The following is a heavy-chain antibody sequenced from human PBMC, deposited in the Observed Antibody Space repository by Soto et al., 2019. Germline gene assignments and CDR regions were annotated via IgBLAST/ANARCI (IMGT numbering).Heavy chain of an antibody. CDR2: MNPNSGNT. J-gene: IGHJ3*02. Sequence: SVKVSCKASGYTFTSYDINWVRQATGQGLEWMGWMNPNSGNTGYAQKFQGRVTMTRNTSISTAYMELSSLRSEDTAVFYCARGNYCSCGSCYVYAFDIWGQGTMVTGSS. CDR1: GYTFTSYD. D-gene: IGHD2-15*01. CDR3: ARGNYCSCGSCYVYAFDI. V-gene: IGHV1-8*01.